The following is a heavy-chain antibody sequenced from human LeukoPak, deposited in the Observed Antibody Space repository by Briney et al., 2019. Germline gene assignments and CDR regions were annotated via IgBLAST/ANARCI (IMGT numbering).Heavy chain of an antibody. J-gene: IGHJ4*02. V-gene: IGHV3-9*01. D-gene: IGHD6-13*01. CDR1: GFTFDDYA. Sequence: AGGSLRLSCAASGFTFDDYAMHWVQQAPGKGLEWVSGISWNSGSIGYADSVKGRFTISRDNAKNSLYLQMNSLRAEDTALYYCAKNSLSSWYYFDYWGQGTLVTVSS. CDR2: ISWNSGSI. CDR3: AKNSLSSWYYFDY.